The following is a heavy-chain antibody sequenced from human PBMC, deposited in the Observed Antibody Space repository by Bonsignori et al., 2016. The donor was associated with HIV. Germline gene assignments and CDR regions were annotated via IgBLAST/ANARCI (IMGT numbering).Heavy chain of an antibody. V-gene: IGHV1-58*01. J-gene: IGHJ4*02. CDR3: AADPGYCTNGVCPDY. D-gene: IGHD2-8*01. Sequence: WVRQAPGQRLEWIGWIVVGSGNTNYAQKFQERVTITRDMSTSTAYMELSSLRPEDTAVYYCAADPGYCTNGVCPDYWGQGTLVTVSS. CDR2: IVVGSGNT.